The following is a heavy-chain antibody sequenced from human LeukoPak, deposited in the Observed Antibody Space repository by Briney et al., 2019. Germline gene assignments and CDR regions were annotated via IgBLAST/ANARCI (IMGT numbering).Heavy chain of an antibody. CDR2: FYSGGSP. CDR1: GFTVRSIY. V-gene: IGHV3-53*01. J-gene: IGHJ4*02. D-gene: IGHD5-18*01. CDR3: ARDREYGYGFFDN. Sequence: PGRSLRLSCASSGFTVRSIYITWVRQAPGKGLEWVSSFYSGGSPYYAVPVKGRFIISQDSSTPTLYLQMSSLRVEVTPVYICARDREYGYGFFDNWGQRTLVTVSS.